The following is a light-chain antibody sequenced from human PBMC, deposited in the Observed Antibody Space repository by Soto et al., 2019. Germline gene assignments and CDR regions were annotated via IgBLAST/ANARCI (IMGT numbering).Light chain of an antibody. CDR2: GAS. V-gene: IGKV3-20*01. Sequence: EIVLTQSPGTLSLSPGERATLSCMASQSVSSNYLAWYQQKPGRAPRLLIYGASSRATGIPDRFSGSGSGTDFTLTISRLEPEDFAVYYCQQYGSSGTFGQGTKVDIK. CDR3: QQYGSSGT. J-gene: IGKJ1*01. CDR1: QSVSSNY.